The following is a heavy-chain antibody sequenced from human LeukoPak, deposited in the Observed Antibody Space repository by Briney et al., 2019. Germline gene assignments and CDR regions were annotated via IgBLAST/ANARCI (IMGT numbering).Heavy chain of an antibody. J-gene: IGHJ4*02. CDR1: GFTFSNYW. CDR2: ISGSGSST. V-gene: IGHV3-23*01. CDR3: AKPGGKYCSSTSCYPDY. Sequence: GGSLRLSCAASGFTFSNYWMHWVRQAPGKGLEWVSGISGSGSSTYYADSVKGRFTISRDNSKNTLYLQMNSLRAEDTALYYCAKPGGKYCSSTSCYPDYWGQGTLVTVSS. D-gene: IGHD2-2*01.